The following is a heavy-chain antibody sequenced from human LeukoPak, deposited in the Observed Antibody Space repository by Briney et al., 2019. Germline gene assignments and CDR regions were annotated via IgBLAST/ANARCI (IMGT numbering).Heavy chain of an antibody. CDR3: ARGRELPAAIRTNWFDP. J-gene: IGHJ5*02. CDR1: GGTFSSYA. D-gene: IGHD2-2*01. CDR2: IIPIFGTA. V-gene: IGHV1-69*13. Sequence: SVKVSCKASGGTFSSYAISWVRQAPGQGLEWMGGIIPIFGTANYAQKFQGRVTITADESTSTAYMELSSLRSEDTAVYYCARGRELPAAIRTNWFDPWGQGTLVTVSS.